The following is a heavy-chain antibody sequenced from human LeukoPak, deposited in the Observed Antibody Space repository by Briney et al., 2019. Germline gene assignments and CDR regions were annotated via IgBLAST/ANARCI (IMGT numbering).Heavy chain of an antibody. J-gene: IGHJ3*02. Sequence: PGGSLRLSCAGSGFSFSGYWINWVRQASGRGLEWVASINLDGSEKYSVDSVKGRFTISRDNAKNSLYLQMNSLRAEDTAVYYCARDNWGFDIWGQGTMVTVSS. CDR1: GFSFSGYW. D-gene: IGHD7-27*01. V-gene: IGHV3-7*04. CDR2: INLDGSEK. CDR3: ARDNWGFDI.